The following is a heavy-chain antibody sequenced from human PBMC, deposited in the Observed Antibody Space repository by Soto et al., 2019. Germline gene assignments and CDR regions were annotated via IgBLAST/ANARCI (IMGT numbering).Heavy chain of an antibody. V-gene: IGHV1-18*01. D-gene: IGHD6-19*01. Sequence: ASVKVSCKASGYTFTSYGISWVRQAPGQGLEWMGWISAYNGNTNYAQKLQGRVTMTTDTSTSTAYMELRSLRSDDTAVYYCARGDRIAVAGTWYSAVRYWGQGTLVTVSS. CDR1: GYTFTSYG. J-gene: IGHJ4*02. CDR2: ISAYNGNT. CDR3: ARGDRIAVAGTWYSAVRY.